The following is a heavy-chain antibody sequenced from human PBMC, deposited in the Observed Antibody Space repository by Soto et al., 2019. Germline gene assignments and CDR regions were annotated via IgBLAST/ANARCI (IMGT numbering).Heavy chain of an antibody. CDR2: IIPIFGTA. Sequence: ASVKVSCKASGGTFSSYAISWVRQAPGQGLEWMGGIIPIFGTANYAQKFQGRVTITADESTSTAYMELSSLRSEDTAVYYCARGSDAIVGAPSDFFYWGQGTLVTVSS. V-gene: IGHV1-69*13. CDR1: GGTFSSYA. CDR3: ARGSDAIVGAPSDFFY. J-gene: IGHJ4*02. D-gene: IGHD1-26*01.